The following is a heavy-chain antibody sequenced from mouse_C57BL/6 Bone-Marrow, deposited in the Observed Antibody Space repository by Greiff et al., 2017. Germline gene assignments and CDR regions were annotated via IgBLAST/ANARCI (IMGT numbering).Heavy chain of an antibody. Sequence: QVQLQQPGAELVMPGASVKLSCKASGYTFTSYWMHWVKQRPGQGLEWIGEMDPSDSYTNYNQKFKGKSTLTVDKSSSTAYMQLSSLTSEDSAVYYCARDRGYYFDYWGQGTTLTVSS. CDR2: MDPSDSYT. V-gene: IGHV1-69*01. CDR3: ARDRGYYFDY. J-gene: IGHJ2*01. D-gene: IGHD2-14*01. CDR1: GYTFTSYW.